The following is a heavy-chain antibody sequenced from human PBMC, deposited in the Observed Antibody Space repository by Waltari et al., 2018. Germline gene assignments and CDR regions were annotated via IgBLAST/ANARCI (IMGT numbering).Heavy chain of an antibody. CDR1: VYSSSSGYY. CDR2: IYRSGST. D-gene: IGHD4-17*01. Sequence: QVQLQESGPGLVKPSETLSLPCTGSVYSSSSGYYWGWIRQPPGKGLEWIGSIYRSGSTYYNPSLKSRVTISVDTSKNQFSLKLSSVTAADTAVYYCARDKKTTVTKWYFDLWGRGTLVTVSS. J-gene: IGHJ2*01. CDR3: ARDKKTTVTKWYFDL. V-gene: IGHV4-38-2*02.